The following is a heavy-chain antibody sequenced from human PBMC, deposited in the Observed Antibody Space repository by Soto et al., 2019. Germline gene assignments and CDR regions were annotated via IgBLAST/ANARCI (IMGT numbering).Heavy chain of an antibody. CDR3: ARQPYDSRGYYYGT. V-gene: IGHV4-39*01. D-gene: IGHD3-22*01. J-gene: IGHJ5*02. CDR1: GGSMSSTSYY. Sequence: PSETLSLTCTVSGGSMSSTSYYWGWIRQPPGKGLEWIGSMYSLGNTYYNPSLKSRVTVSVDTSKNHFSLKLTSVTAADAAVYYCARQPYDSRGYYYGTWGQGTLVTVS. CDR2: MYSLGNT.